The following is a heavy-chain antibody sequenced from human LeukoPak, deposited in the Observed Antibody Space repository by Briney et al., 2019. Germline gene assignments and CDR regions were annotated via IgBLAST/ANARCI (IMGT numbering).Heavy chain of an antibody. CDR1: GFTFSSYA. V-gene: IGHV3-23*01. J-gene: IGHJ4*02. D-gene: IGHD2-15*01. CDR3: AKGSEGYCSGGSCYHFDY. CDR2: ISGSGGST. Sequence: PGGSLRLSCAASGFTFSSYAMSWVRQVPGKGLERVSAISGSGGSTYYADSVKGRFTISRDNSKNTLYVQMNSLRAEDTAVYYCAKGSEGYCSGGSCYHFDYWGQGTLVTVSS.